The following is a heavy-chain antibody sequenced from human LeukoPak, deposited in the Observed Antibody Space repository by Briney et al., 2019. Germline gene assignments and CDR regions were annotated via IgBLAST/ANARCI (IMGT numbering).Heavy chain of an antibody. Sequence: PSETLSLTCTVSGGSISTSNYYWGWIRQPPGKGLEWIGNIFYSGSTYYSPSLRSRVTISLDTSRNQFSLKLNSVTAADTAVYYCARRATWIQLSYYYYYMDVWGKGTTVTISS. CDR1: GGSISTSNYY. D-gene: IGHD5-18*01. CDR3: ARRATWIQLSYYYYYMDV. J-gene: IGHJ6*03. V-gene: IGHV4-39*07. CDR2: IFYSGST.